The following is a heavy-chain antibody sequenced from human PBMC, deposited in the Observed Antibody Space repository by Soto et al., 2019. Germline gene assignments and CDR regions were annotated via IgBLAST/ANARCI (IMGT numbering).Heavy chain of an antibody. D-gene: IGHD4-17*01. CDR2: ISSSSSYI. J-gene: IGHJ4*02. Sequence: GGSLRLSCAASGFTFSSYSMNWVRQAPGKGLEWVSSISSSSSYIYYADSVKGRFTISRDNAKNSLYLQMNSLRAEDTAVYYCARESYDYGDYFDYWGQGTLVTVSS. V-gene: IGHV3-21*01. CDR1: GFTFSSYS. CDR3: ARESYDYGDYFDY.